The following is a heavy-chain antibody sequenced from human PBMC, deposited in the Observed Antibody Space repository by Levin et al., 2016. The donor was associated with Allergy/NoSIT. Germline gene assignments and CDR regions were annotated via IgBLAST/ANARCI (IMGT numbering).Heavy chain of an antibody. J-gene: IGHJ6*02. CDR2: ISSSGSTI. Sequence: PGKGLEWVSYISSSGSTIYYADSVKGRFTISRDNAKNSLYLQMNSLRAEDTAVYYCARDYGGQIYYGMDVWGQGTTVTVSS. V-gene: IGHV3-48*03. CDR3: ARDYGGQIYYGMDV. D-gene: IGHD2-15*01.